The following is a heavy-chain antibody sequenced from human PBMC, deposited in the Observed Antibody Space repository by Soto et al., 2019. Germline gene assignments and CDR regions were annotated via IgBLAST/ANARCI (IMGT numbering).Heavy chain of an antibody. V-gene: IGHV3-74*01. J-gene: IGHJ3*02. CDR1: GFTYSGYW. CDR2: INGDGTNT. Sequence: GGSLRLSCAASGFTYSGYWMHWVRQVPGKGLVWVSRINGDGTNTRYADSVKGRFTISRDNAKNTLYLQMNSLRAEDTAVYYCGREVVVTAGALDIWGQGTMVTVSS. CDR3: GREVVVTAGALDI. D-gene: IGHD2-21*02.